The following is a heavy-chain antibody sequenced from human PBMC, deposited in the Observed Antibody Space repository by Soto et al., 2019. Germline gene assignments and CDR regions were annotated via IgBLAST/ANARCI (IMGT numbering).Heavy chain of an antibody. D-gene: IGHD3-16*02. CDR3: ARSGVWGSYRYTNYFDY. CDR2: IYHSGST. CDR1: GLSIPSRNW. J-gene: IGHJ4*02. V-gene: IGHV4-4*02. Sequence: SGTLSLTCAFCGLSIPSRNWWSVVRHPPGKGLEWIGEIYHSGSTNYNPSLKSRVTISVDKSKNQFSLKLSSVTAADTAVYYCARSGVWGSYRYTNYFDYWGQGTLVTVS.